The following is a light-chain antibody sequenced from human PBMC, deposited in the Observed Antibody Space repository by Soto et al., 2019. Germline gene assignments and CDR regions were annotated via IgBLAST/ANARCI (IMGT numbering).Light chain of an antibody. V-gene: IGLV3-21*02. J-gene: IGLJ1*01. Sequence: SYELTQPPSVSVAPRQTATINCGGNDIGTKSVHWYQQKSGQAPVLVVYDDDHRPSGIPERFSGSNSGNTATLTISRVEAGDEADYYCQLWDGSSDQGGVFGTGTKVTVL. CDR3: QLWDGSSDQGGV. CDR2: DDD. CDR1: DIGTKS.